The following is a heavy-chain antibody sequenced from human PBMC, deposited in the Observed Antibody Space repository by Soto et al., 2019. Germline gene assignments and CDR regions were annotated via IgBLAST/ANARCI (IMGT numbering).Heavy chain of an antibody. CDR3: ARDIAARYFDY. CDR2: IWYDGSTK. J-gene: IGHJ4*02. V-gene: IGHV3-33*01. Sequence: QPGGSLRLSCAASGFSFSTYGMHWVRQAPGKGLEWVSVIWYDGSTKYYGDSVKGRFTISRDNSKNTLYLQMSSLGVEDTAVYYCARDIAARYFDYWGQGTLVTVSS. D-gene: IGHD6-6*01. CDR1: GFSFSTYG.